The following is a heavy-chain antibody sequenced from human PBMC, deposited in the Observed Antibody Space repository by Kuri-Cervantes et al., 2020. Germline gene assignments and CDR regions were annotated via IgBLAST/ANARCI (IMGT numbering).Heavy chain of an antibody. CDR1: GFTVSSNY. Sequence: GESLKISCAASGFTVSSNYMSWVRQAPGKGLEWVSVIYSGGSTYYADSVKGRFTISRDNSKNTLYLQMNSLRAEDTAVYYCAKEVIAAEEMIYYYYGMDVWGQGTTVTVSS. CDR3: AKEVIAAEEMIYYYYGMDV. D-gene: IGHD6-13*01. CDR2: IYSGGST. J-gene: IGHJ6*01. V-gene: IGHV3-53*01.